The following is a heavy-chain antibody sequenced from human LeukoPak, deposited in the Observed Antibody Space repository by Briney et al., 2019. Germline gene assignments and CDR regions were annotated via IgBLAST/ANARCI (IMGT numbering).Heavy chain of an antibody. V-gene: IGHV1-8*03. D-gene: IGHD4-11*01. CDR3: ARVLLHLRDYFDY. CDR1: GYTFTSYD. J-gene: IGHJ4*02. Sequence: ASVKVSCKASGYTFTSYDINWVRQATGQGLEWMGWMNPNSGNTGYAQKFLGRVTITRNTSISTAYMELSSLRSEDTAVYYCARVLLHLRDYFDYWGQGTLVTVSS. CDR2: MNPNSGNT.